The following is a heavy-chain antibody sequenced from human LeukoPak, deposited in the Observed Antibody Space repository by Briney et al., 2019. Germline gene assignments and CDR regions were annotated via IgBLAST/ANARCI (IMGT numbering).Heavy chain of an antibody. D-gene: IGHD1-26*01. Sequence: GGSLRLSCAASGFSFSTYWLHXXXXTPGXXXXXXSRINPDSSATSYADSVKGRFTISRDNAENTLYLRMNSLRREDTAVYYCVRGQEVWELLPDDGFDMWGQGTKVTVAS. CDR3: VRGQEVWELLPDDGFDM. J-gene: IGHJ3*02. CDR1: GFSFSTYW. CDR2: INPDSSAT. V-gene: IGHV3-74*01.